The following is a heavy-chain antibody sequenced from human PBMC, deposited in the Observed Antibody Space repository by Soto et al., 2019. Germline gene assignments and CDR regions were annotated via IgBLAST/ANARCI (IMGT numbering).Heavy chain of an antibody. V-gene: IGHV3-48*02. D-gene: IGHD4-4*01. CDR1: GFTFSSYS. J-gene: IGHJ4*02. CDR2: ISSSSSTI. Sequence: PGGSLRLSCAASGFTFSSYSMNWVRQAPGKGLEWVSYISSSSSTIYYADSVKGRFTISRDNAKNSLYLQMNSLRDEDTAVYYCARVRPDYSNDEAYFDYWGQGTLVTVPS. CDR3: ARVRPDYSNDEAYFDY.